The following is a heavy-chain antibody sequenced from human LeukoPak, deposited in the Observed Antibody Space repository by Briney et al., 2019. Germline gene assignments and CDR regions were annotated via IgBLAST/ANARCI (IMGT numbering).Heavy chain of an antibody. Sequence: GGSLRLSCAASGFTVSSNYMSWVRQAPGKGLEWVPVIYSGGSTYYADSVKGRFTISRDNSKNTLYLQMNSLRAEDTAVYYCARAPYNWNDAGIFDYWGQGTPVTVSS. CDR3: ARAPYNWNDAGIFDY. CDR2: IYSGGST. J-gene: IGHJ4*02. V-gene: IGHV3-53*01. CDR1: GFTVSSNY. D-gene: IGHD1-1*01.